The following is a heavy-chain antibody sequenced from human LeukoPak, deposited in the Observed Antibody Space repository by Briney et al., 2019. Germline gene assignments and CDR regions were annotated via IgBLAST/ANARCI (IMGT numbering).Heavy chain of an antibody. D-gene: IGHD1-26*01. Sequence: SETLSLTCAVYGGSFSGYYWSWIRQPPGKGLEWIGEINHSGSTNYNPSLKSRVTISVDTSKNQFSLKLSSVTAADTAVYYCARGRRELRSFDYWGQGTLVTVSS. CDR3: ARGRRELRSFDY. J-gene: IGHJ4*02. CDR1: GGSFSGYY. CDR2: INHSGST. V-gene: IGHV4-34*01.